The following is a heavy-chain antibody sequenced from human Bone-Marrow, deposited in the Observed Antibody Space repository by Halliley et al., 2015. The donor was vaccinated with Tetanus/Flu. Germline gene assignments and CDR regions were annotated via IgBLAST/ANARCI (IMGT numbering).Heavy chain of an antibody. D-gene: IGHD4-17*01. Sequence: ISSMGGSTYYADSGKGRLTISRDNSKNRLFLQMSSGGAEDTAWYYFVKTHCGDFGDLYSFDIWGQGTMVSFSS. J-gene: IGHJ3*02. CDR2: ISSMGGST. CDR3: VKTHCGDFGDLYSFDI. V-gene: IGHV3-64D*06.